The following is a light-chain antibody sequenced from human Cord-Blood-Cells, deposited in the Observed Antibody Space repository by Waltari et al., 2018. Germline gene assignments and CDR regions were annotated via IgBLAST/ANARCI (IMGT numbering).Light chain of an antibody. CDR2: DAS. CDR3: QQYDNLLT. CDR1: QDISNY. J-gene: IGKJ4*01. Sequence: DIQMTQSPSSLSASVGDRVTITCQASQDISNYLNWYQQKPGKAPKLLIYDASNLETGGPSRVSGSGSGTDFTFTISSLQPEDIATYYCQQYDNLLTFGGGTKVEIK. V-gene: IGKV1-33*01.